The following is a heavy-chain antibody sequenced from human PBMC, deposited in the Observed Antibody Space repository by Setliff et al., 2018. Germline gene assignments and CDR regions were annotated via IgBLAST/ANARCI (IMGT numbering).Heavy chain of an antibody. D-gene: IGHD1-26*01. CDR1: GFTFGSYW. V-gene: IGHV3-7*01. CDR2: IHQDGSER. CDR3: VRDPSRADPWDC. Sequence: GGSLRLSCAASGFTFGSYWMTWVRQAPEKGLEWVANIHQDGSERHYVDSVKGRFTISRDNAKNSLYLQMNSLRAEDTALYYCVRDPSRADPWDCWGQGTQVTVSS. J-gene: IGHJ4*02.